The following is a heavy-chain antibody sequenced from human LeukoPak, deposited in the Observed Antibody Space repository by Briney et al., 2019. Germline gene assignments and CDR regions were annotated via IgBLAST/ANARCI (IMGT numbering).Heavy chain of an antibody. J-gene: IGHJ4*02. V-gene: IGHV3-23*01. CDR3: ATGEVNFDY. CDR1: GFTFRHYD. D-gene: IGHD1-26*01. Sequence: PGGSLRLSCVVSGFTFRHYDMTWVRQAPGKGLEWVSVIGGTGDKTYYADSVKGRFTISRDNSKNTLYLQMNSLRVEDTAVYYCATGEVNFDYWGQGTLVTVSS. CDR2: IGGTGDKT.